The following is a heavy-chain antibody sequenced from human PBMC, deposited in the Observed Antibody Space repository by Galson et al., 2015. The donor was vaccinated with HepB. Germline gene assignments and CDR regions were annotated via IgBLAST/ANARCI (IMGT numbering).Heavy chain of an antibody. CDR3: ARGPKWLLLILFDY. J-gene: IGHJ4*02. Sequence: SLRLSCAASGFTFSSYNMNWVRQAPGKGLEWVSSITYSSDDIYYADSVKGRFTISRDNAKNSLFLQMSSLRAEDTAVYYCARGPKWLLLILFDYWGQGTPVSVSS. V-gene: IGHV3-21*01. D-gene: IGHD5-12*01. CDR1: GFTFSSYN. CDR2: ITYSSDDI.